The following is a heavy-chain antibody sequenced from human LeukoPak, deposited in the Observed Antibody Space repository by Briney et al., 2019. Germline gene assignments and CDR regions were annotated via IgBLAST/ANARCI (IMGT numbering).Heavy chain of an antibody. V-gene: IGHV3-21*04. CDR1: GFTFSSYS. CDR2: ISSSSSYI. J-gene: IGHJ4*02. Sequence: GGSLRLSCAASGFTFSSYSMTWVRQAPGKGLEWVSSISSSSSYIYYADSVKGRFTISRDNAKNSLYLQMNSLRAEDTAVYYCAPLGYCSDTSCSDTDYWGQGTLVTVSS. D-gene: IGHD2-2*01. CDR3: APLGYCSDTSCSDTDY.